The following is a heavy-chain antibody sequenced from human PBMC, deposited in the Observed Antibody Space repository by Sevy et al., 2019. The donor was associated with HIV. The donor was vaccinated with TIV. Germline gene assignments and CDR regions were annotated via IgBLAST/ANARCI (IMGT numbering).Heavy chain of an antibody. CDR3: TRNGGAFDNGFDP. J-gene: IGHJ5*02. D-gene: IGHD2-8*01. CDR2: ISSSGSSI. CDR1: GFTFSSYD. V-gene: IGHV3-48*03. Sequence: GGSLRLSCTASGFTFSSYDMNWVRQAPGKGLEWVSKISSSGSSIYYADSVKGRFTISRDNVKNSLNLQMISLRAEDTAVYYCTRNGGAFDNGFDPWGQGTLVTVSS.